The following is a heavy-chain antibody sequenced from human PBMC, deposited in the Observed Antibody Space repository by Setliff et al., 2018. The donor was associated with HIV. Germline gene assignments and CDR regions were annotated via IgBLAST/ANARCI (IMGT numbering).Heavy chain of an antibody. J-gene: IGHJ6*03. CDR3: TRVREVPAAIPDYYYYMDV. CDR1: GFTFGDYA. CDR2: IRSKTYAGTT. D-gene: IGHD2-2*02. Sequence: GGSLRLSCTASGFTFGDYAMSWVRQAPGKGLEWVGFIRSKTYAGTTEYAASVIGRFTISRDDSKSIAYLQMNSLKTEDTAVYYCTRVREVPAAIPDYYYYMDVWGKGTTVTVSS. V-gene: IGHV3-49*04.